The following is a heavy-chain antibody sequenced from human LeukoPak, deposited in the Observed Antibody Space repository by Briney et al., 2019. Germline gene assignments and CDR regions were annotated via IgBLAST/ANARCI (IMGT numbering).Heavy chain of an antibody. CDR2: IYYSGST. V-gene: IGHV4-59*08. Sequence: PSETLSLTCTVSGGSISSYYWSWIRQPPGKGLEWIGYIYYSGSTNYNPSLKSRVTVSVDTSKNQFSLKLSSVTAADTAVYYCARHGGLYSGSYWFDPWGQGTLVTVSS. J-gene: IGHJ5*02. CDR3: ARHGGLYSGSYWFDP. D-gene: IGHD1-26*01. CDR1: GGSISSYY.